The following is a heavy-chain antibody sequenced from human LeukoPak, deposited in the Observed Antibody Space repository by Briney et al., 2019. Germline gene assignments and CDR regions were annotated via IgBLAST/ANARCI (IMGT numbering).Heavy chain of an antibody. D-gene: IGHD1-26*01. CDR1: GFPFSTSW. CDR3: ARAAYTGSPTSFDY. CDR2: IKQDGSEK. Sequence: GGSLRLSCAASGFPFSTSWMSWVRQAPGKGLEWVATIKQDGSEKYYVDSVKGRFTISRDNAKISLYLQMNSLRAEDTAVYYCARAAYTGSPTSFDYWGQGTLVTVSS. J-gene: IGHJ4*02. V-gene: IGHV3-7*04.